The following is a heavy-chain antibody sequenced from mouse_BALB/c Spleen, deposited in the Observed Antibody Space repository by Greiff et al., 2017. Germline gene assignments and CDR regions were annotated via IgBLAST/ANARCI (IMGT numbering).Heavy chain of an antibody. CDR1: GYTFTSYW. J-gene: IGHJ3*01. CDR2: INPSNGRT. V-gene: IGHV1S81*02. Sequence: VQLQQPGAELVKPGASVKLSCKASGYTFTSYWMHWVKQRPGQGLEWIGEINPSNGRTNYNEKFKSKATLTVDKSSSTAYMQLSSLTSEDSAVYYCARLWLRREKTWFAYWGQGTLVTVSA. D-gene: IGHD2-2*01. CDR3: ARLWLRREKTWFAY.